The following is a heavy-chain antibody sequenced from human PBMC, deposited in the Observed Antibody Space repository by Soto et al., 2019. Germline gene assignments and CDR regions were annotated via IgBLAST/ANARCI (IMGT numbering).Heavy chain of an antibody. V-gene: IGHV4-30-4*01. D-gene: IGHD5-18*01. CDR3: AITKRGYSYGYEAGFDY. CDR1: GGSISSGDYY. Sequence: LSLTCTVSGGSISSGDYYWSWIRQPPGKGLEWIGYIYYSGSTYYNPSLKSRVTISVDTSKNQFSLKLSSVTAADTAVYYCAITKRGYSYGYEAGFDYWGQGTLVTVS. CDR2: IYYSGST. J-gene: IGHJ4*02.